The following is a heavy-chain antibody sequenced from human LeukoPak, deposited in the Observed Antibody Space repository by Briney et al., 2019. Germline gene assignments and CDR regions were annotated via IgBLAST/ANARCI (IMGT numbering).Heavy chain of an antibody. V-gene: IGHV3-74*01. Sequence: GGSLRLSCAASGFSFSRYWMHWVRQAPGDGLMWVSRINSDGSSTWYADSVKGRFTISRDNARNTLSLQMSSLGVEDTALYYCARDQDGMGTTMDLWGQGTQVIVSS. CDR3: ARDQDGMGTTMDL. CDR1: GFSFSRYW. CDR2: INSDGSST. D-gene: IGHD1-1*01. J-gene: IGHJ4*02.